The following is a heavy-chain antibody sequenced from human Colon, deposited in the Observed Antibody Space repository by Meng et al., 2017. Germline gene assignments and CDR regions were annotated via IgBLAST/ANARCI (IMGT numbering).Heavy chain of an antibody. CDR2: INHSGST. J-gene: IGHJ3*02. D-gene: IGHD3-3*01. CDR1: DGSFSGYY. Sequence: GSLRLSCAVYDGSFSGYYWSWIRQPPGKGLEWIGEINHSGSTNYNPSLKSRVTISVDTSKNQFSLKLSSVTAADTAVYYCARVPYDFWSGYYRAFDIWGQETMVTVSS. CDR3: ARVPYDFWSGYYRAFDI. V-gene: IGHV4-34*01.